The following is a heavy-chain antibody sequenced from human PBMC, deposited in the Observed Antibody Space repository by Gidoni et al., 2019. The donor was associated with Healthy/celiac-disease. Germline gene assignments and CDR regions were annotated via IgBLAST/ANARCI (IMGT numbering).Heavy chain of an antibody. Sequence: EVQLVESGRGLVQPGGSLRLSCAASGFTFSSYEMNWVRPAPGKGLEWVSYISSSGSTIYYADSVKGRFTISRDNAKNSLYLQMNSLRAEDTAVYYCARDPEKQLFVAHYYFDYWGQGTLVTVSS. D-gene: IGHD6-6*01. CDR3: ARDPEKQLFVAHYYFDY. J-gene: IGHJ4*02. CDR2: ISSSGSTI. CDR1: GFTFSSYE. V-gene: IGHV3-48*03.